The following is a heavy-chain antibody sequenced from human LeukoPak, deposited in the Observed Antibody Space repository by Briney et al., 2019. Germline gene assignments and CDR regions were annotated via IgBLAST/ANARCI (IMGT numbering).Heavy chain of an antibody. V-gene: IGHV1-2*02. Sequence: ASVKVSCKTSGYRFTGYYLHWVRQAPGQGLEWMGWMNPKSGATDYARKFLGRVTMTRDTSMSTVYKELSRLTSDDTAVYYCARGGQIYDYVWGSYLEYWGQGTLVTVSS. CDR3: ARGGQIYDYVWGSYLEY. D-gene: IGHD3-16*02. J-gene: IGHJ4*02. CDR2: MNPKSGAT. CDR1: GYRFTGYY.